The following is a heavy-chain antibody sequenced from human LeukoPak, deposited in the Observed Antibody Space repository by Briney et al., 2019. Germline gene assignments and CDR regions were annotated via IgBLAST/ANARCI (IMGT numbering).Heavy chain of an antibody. CDR2: IMPLFNTA. CDR3: ARVDRSHCYLDV. Sequence: GSSVKVSSKASGGTFSSYTITWVRQARGQGLVWLGGIMPLFNTANYAKQFQGRVTTTTDESTSTAYLELRSLRFKETAMYYCARVDRSHCYLDVWGRGPPSPSP. V-gene: IGHV1-69*05. CDR1: GGTFSSYT. J-gene: IGHJ6*03.